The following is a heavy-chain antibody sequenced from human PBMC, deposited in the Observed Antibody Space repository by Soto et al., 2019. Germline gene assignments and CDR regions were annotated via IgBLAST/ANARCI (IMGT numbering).Heavy chain of an antibody. D-gene: IGHD4-17*01. J-gene: IGHJ4*02. Sequence: QVQLVESGGGVVQPGRSLRLSCAASGFTFSSYVMHWVRQAPGKGLEWVTLIATDGSNQYYAESVKGRFTISRDNSKNSLYMQMNSLRAEDTAVYYCARDDSETTDVEAWGQGTLVTVSS. CDR1: GFTFSSYV. CDR3: ARDDSETTDVEA. V-gene: IGHV3-30-3*01. CDR2: IATDGSNQ.